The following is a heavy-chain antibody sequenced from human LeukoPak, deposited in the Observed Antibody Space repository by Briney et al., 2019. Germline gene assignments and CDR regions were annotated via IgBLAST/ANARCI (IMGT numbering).Heavy chain of an antibody. CDR3: AKDRAGADYYDSSGLFDY. V-gene: IGHV3-30*18. D-gene: IGHD3-22*01. CDR1: GFTFSSYG. Sequence: PGRSLRLSCVASGFTFSSYGMHWVRQAPGKGLEWVAVISYDGSNKYYADSVKGRFTISRDNSKNTLYLQMNSLRAEDTAVYYCAKDRAGADYYDSSGLFDYWGQGTLVTASS. J-gene: IGHJ4*02. CDR2: ISYDGSNK.